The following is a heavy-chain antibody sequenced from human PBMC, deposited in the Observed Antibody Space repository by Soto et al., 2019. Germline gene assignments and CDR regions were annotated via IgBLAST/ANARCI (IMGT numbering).Heavy chain of an antibody. J-gene: IGHJ3*01. CDR1: GDSVSSGSVV. CDR2: TYFRSKWYK. V-gene: IGHV6-1*01. D-gene: IGHD3-22*01. CDR3: ARGIDDTSVGTAFDV. Sequence: SQTLSLTCAISGDSVSSGSVVWNWIRQSPSRGLEWLGRTYFRSKWYKEYVVFVKSRITINPDTSKNQFSLQLNSVTPEDTAIYYCARGIDDTSVGTAFDVWGQGTEVTVSS.